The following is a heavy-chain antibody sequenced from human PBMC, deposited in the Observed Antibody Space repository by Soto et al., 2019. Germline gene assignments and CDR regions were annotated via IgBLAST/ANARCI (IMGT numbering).Heavy chain of an antibody. CDR1: GFTFSSYG. CDR3: AKDVRVVRGVSYTFDY. V-gene: IGHV3-30*18. Sequence: GGSLRLSCAASGFTFSSYGMHWVRQAPGKGLEWVAVISYDGSNKYYADSVKGRFTISRDNSKNTLYLQMNSLRAEDTAVYYCAKDVRVVRGVSYTFDYWGQGTLVTVSS. D-gene: IGHD3-10*01. CDR2: ISYDGSNK. J-gene: IGHJ4*02.